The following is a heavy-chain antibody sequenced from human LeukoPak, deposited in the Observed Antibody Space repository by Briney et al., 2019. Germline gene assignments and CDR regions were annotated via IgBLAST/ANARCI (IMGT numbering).Heavy chain of an antibody. CDR1: GFTFSSYA. CDR3: AKGSDYYDSADYFDY. D-gene: IGHD3-22*01. V-gene: IGHV3-23*01. J-gene: IGHJ4*02. CDR2: LSGSGGNT. Sequence: GGSLRLSCAASGFTFSSYAMSWVRQAPGKGLEWVSTLSGSGGNTYYADSVKGRVTISRDNSKNTLYLQMNSLRAEDTAVYHCAKGSDYYDSADYFDYWGQGTLVTVSS.